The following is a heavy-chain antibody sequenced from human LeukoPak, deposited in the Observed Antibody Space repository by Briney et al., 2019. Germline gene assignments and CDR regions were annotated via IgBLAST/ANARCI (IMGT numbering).Heavy chain of an antibody. Sequence: QSGGSLRLSCAASGFSVTNNYMSWVRQAPGRGLEWVSLIYADGTTHYVDSVKGRFTISKDTSQNTVYLEMNSLRAEDTAMYYCARDRAGTQAWVEFDPWGQGTLVTVSS. CDR1: GFSVTNNY. D-gene: IGHD3-10*01. CDR2: IYADGTT. J-gene: IGHJ5*02. V-gene: IGHV3-66*02. CDR3: ARDRAGTQAWVEFDP.